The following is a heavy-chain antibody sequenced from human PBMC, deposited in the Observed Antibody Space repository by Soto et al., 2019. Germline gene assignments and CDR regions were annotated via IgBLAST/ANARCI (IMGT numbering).Heavy chain of an antibody. CDR2: IYYSGST. D-gene: IGHD3-10*01. CDR1: GGSVPSGNYY. J-gene: IGHJ4*02. CDR3: ARVGVTRIRGADY. Sequence: QVQLQESGPGLVKPSETLSLTCSVSGGSVPSGNYYWSWIRQPPGKGLEWIGYIYYSGSTNYNPSLKSRVTISLDTSKNQFSLSLNSVTAADTAVYYCARVGVTRIRGADYWGQGTLVTVSS. V-gene: IGHV4-61*01.